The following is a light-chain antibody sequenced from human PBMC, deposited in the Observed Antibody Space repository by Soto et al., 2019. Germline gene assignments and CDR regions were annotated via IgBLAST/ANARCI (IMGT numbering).Light chain of an antibody. CDR1: QYINTR. J-gene: IGKJ1*01. CDR2: QTS. Sequence: EIVLTQSPAALSSFPCDRVTLSCRSSQYINTRLAWYQHRPGQAPRLLIYQTSIRAACIPARFSASGSGTDFTLTISDVQPEDFALYYCHQRQSWPRTFGQGTKVDIK. V-gene: IGKV3-11*01. CDR3: HQRQSWPRT.